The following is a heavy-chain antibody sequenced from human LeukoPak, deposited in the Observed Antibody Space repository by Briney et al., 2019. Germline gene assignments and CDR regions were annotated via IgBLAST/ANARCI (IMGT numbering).Heavy chain of an antibody. CDR2: ISGSGGST. J-gene: IGHJ4*02. V-gene: IGHV3-23*01. D-gene: IGHD3-3*01. CDR3: AKDMSSVLRFLEWLFAFDY. CDR1: GFTFSSYA. Sequence: GGSLRLSCAASGFTFSSYAMSWVRQAPGKGLEWVSAISGSGGSTYYADSVKGRLTISRDNSKNTLYLQMNSLRAEDTAVYYCAKDMSSVLRFLEWLFAFDYWGQGTLVTVSS.